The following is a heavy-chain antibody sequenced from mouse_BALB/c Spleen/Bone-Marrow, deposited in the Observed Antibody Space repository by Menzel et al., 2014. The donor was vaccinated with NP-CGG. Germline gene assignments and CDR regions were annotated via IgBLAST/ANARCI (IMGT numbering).Heavy chain of an antibody. CDR1: GYTFTDYN. V-gene: IGHV1-18*01. Sequence: VQLQQSGAELVKPGASVKISCKASGYTFTDYNMDWVKQSHGKSLEWIGDINPNYGSTSYNQKFKGKATLTVDKSSSTAYMELRSLTSEDTAVYYCARKVAPYYFDYWGQGTTLTVSS. D-gene: IGHD1-1*01. CDR2: INPNYGST. CDR3: ARKVAPYYFDY. J-gene: IGHJ2*01.